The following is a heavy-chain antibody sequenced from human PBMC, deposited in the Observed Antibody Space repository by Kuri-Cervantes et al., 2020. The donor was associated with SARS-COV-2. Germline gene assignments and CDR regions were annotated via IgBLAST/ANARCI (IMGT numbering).Heavy chain of an antibody. J-gene: IGHJ5*02. CDR3: ARDLSGRFDP. V-gene: IGHV3-30*04. CDR1: GFTFNTYA. D-gene: IGHD5/OR15-5a*01. CDR2: IPSDGTNK. Sequence: GESLKISCAASGFTFNTYAVHWVRQAPGKGLGWVALIPSDGTNKYYADSVKGRFTVSRDNSKSTLYLQMSSLRAEDTAVYYCARDLSGRFDPWGQGTLVTVSS.